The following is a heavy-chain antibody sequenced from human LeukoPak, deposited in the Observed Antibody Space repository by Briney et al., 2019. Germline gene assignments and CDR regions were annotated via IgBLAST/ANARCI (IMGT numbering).Heavy chain of an antibody. Sequence: TGGSLRLSCAASGFTFSSYSMNWVRQAPGKGLEWVSSISSSSSYIYYADSVKGRFTISRDNAKNSLYLQMNSLRAEDTAVYYCARGTYGYYYGMDVWGQETTVTVYS. D-gene: IGHD3-16*01. V-gene: IGHV3-21*01. CDR1: GFTFSSYS. J-gene: IGHJ6*02. CDR2: ISSSSSYI. CDR3: ARGTYGYYYGMDV.